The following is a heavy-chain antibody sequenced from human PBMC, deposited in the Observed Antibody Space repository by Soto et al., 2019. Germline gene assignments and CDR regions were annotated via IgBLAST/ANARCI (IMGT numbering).Heavy chain of an antibody. CDR3: TTEGRD. V-gene: IGHV3-15*01. Sequence: EVQLVESGGGLVKPGGSLTLSCAASAFTFSNAWRSWVRQAPGKGLEWVGRIRSKTDGGTADYIAPVKGRFIISRDDSKNTVSLQMNSLKTEDTGVYYCTTEGRDWGQGTLVTVSS. J-gene: IGHJ4*02. CDR2: IRSKTDGGTA. CDR1: AFTFSNAW.